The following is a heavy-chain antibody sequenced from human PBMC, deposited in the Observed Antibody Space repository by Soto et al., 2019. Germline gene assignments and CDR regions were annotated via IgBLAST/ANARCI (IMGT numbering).Heavy chain of an antibody. V-gene: IGHV3-23*01. CDR3: AKNSGWFNT. D-gene: IGHD3-10*01. CDR1: GFTFSSTD. CDR2: IDGSGGTT. Sequence: PGGSLRLSCAASGFTFSSTDMTWVRQAPGKGLEWVSTIDGSGGTTYYADSVKGRFTISRDNSINTVFLQMNSLRVDDTALYFCAKNSGWFNTWGQGALVTVSS. J-gene: IGHJ5*02.